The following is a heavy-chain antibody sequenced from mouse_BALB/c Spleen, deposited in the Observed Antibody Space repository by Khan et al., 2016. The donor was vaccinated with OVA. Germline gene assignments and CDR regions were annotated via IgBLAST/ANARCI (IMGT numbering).Heavy chain of an antibody. CDR1: GYTFTDYA. V-gene: IGHV1S137*01. CDR2: ISTYSGNT. CDR3: ARNIYYGTGDYAMDY. D-gene: IGHD2-1*01. J-gene: IGHJ4*01. Sequence: QVQLKESGPELVRPGVSVKISCKGSGYTFTDYAMHWVKQSHAKSLEWIGVISTYSGNTNYNQKFKGKATMTIDNSSSTAYMELARLTYEDSAIYYCARNIYYGTGDYAMDYWGQGTSVTVSS.